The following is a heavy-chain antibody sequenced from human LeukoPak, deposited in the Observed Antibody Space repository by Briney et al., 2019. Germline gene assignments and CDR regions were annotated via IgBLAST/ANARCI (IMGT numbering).Heavy chain of an antibody. D-gene: IGHD4-17*01. CDR2: IYHSGST. Sequence: SETLSLTCTVSGGSISSYYWSWIRQPPGKGLEWIGYIYHSGSTYYNPSLKSRVTISVDRSKNQFSLKLSSVTAADTAVYYCARYYGALDYWGQGTLVTVSS. J-gene: IGHJ4*02. CDR1: GGSISSYY. CDR3: ARYYGALDY. V-gene: IGHV4-59*12.